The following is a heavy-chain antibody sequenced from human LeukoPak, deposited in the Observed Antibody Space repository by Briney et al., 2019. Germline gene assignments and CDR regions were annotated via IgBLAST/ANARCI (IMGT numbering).Heavy chain of an antibody. CDR2: IYPGDSDT. Sequence: GESLKISCKGSGYSFTSYWIGWVRQTPGKGLEWMGIIYPGDSDTRYSPSFQGQVTITADKSISTAYLQWSSLKASDTAMYYCAIPLDYYDSSGFITDYWGQGTLVTVSS. D-gene: IGHD3-22*01. CDR1: GYSFTSYW. J-gene: IGHJ4*02. CDR3: AIPLDYYDSSGFITDY. V-gene: IGHV5-51*01.